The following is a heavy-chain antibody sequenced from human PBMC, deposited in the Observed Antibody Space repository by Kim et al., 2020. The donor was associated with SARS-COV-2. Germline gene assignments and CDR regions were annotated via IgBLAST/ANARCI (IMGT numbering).Heavy chain of an antibody. V-gene: IGHV3-23*01. D-gene: IGHD2-2*01. CDR3: SPRYPSTWFYFYY. J-gene: IGHJ4*02. CDR2: INGGGDDI. CDR1: GFTFSSYF. Sequence: GGSLRLSCVASGFTFSSYFMTWVRQVPGKGLEWVASINGGGDDIHYGDSVKGRFTISRDNSKSTLYLQMKSLRVEDTAVYYCSPRYPSTWFYFYYWGQGTQVTVSS.